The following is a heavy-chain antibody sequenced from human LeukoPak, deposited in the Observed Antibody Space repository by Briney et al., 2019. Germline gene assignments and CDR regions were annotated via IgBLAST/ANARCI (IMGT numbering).Heavy chain of an antibody. J-gene: IGHJ6*03. CDR3: AREERLYSSSWYPRPYYYYMDV. D-gene: IGHD6-13*01. Sequence: SETLSLTCAIYSESFSGYFWSWIRQPPGKGLEWIGEINYSGSTNYNPSLKSRVTISVDTSKNQFSLKLTSVTAADTAVYYCAREERLYSSSWYPRPYYYYMDVWGEGTTVTISS. CDR2: INYSGST. CDR1: SESFSGYF. V-gene: IGHV4-34*01.